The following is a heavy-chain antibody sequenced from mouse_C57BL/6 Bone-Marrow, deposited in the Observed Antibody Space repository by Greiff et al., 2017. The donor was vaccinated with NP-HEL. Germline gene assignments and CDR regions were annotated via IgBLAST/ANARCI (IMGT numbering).Heavy chain of an antibody. V-gene: IGHV1-37*01. D-gene: IGHD1-1*01. Sequence: VQLKQSGPELVKPGASVKISCKASGYSFTGYCMNWVKRSHGKSLEWIGRINPYNGDTFYNQKLKGKAPLTGEKSSVSAHMELLSLPSNHFAVYYCACGDYCSRYYSMDYWGRGTSVTVSS. CDR2: INPYNGDT. CDR1: GYSFTGYC. J-gene: IGHJ4*01. CDR3: ACGDYCSRYYSMDY.